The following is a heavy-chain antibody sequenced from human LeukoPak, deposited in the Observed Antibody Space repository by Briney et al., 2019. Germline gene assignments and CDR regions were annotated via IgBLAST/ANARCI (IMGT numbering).Heavy chain of an antibody. CDR2: IYSGGST. D-gene: IGHD2-21*02. J-gene: IGHJ4*02. Sequence: GGSLRLSCAASGFTVSSSCMTWVRQAPGKGLEWVSVIYSGGSTYYADSVKGRFTISRDNSKNTLYHQMNSLRAEDTAVYYCARDKVTAVDYYFDYWGQGTLVTASS. V-gene: IGHV3-66*01. CDR3: ARDKVTAVDYYFDY. CDR1: GFTVSSSC.